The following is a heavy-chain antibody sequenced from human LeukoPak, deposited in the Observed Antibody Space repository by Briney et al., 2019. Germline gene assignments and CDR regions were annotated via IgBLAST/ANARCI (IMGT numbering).Heavy chain of an antibody. CDR1: GFTFSSYE. CDR2: ISSSGSTI. D-gene: IGHD3-3*01. J-gene: IGHJ4*02. CDR3: ARGPFFTIFGVVINRAVDY. V-gene: IGHV3-48*03. Sequence: GGSLRLSCAASGFTFSSYEMNWVRQAPGKGLEWVSYISSSGSTIYYADSVKGRFTISRDNAKNSLYLQMNSLRAEDTAVYYCARGPFFTIFGVVINRAVDYWGQGTLVTVSS.